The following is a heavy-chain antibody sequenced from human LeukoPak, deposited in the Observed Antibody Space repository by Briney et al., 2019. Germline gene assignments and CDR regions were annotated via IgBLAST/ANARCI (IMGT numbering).Heavy chain of an antibody. CDR1: GGSISSYY. V-gene: IGHV4-59*01. Sequence: SETLSLTCTVSGGSISSYYWSWIRQPPGKGLEWIGYIYYSGSTNYNPSLKSRVTISVDTSKNQFSLKLSSVTAADTAVYYCARSGPDVDTAMVSPFDYWGRGTLVTVSS. D-gene: IGHD5-18*01. CDR2: IYYSGST. J-gene: IGHJ4*02. CDR3: ARSGPDVDTAMVSPFDY.